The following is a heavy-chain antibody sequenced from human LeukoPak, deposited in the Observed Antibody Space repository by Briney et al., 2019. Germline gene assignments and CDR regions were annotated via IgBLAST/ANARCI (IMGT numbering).Heavy chain of an antibody. Sequence: GGSLRLSCAASGFTFSSYAMHWVRQAPGKGLEYVSAISSNGGSTYYANSVKGRFTISRDNSKNTLYLQMNSLRAEDTAVYYCAKAVGYWATYGSGSCNYWGQGTLVTVSS. CDR3: AKAVGYWATYGSGSCNY. CDR1: GFTFSSYA. D-gene: IGHD3-10*01. CDR2: ISSNGGST. V-gene: IGHV3-64*01. J-gene: IGHJ4*02.